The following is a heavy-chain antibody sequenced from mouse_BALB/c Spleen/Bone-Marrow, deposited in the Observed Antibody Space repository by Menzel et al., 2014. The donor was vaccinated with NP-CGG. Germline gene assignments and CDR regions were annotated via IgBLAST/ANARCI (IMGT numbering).Heavy chain of an antibody. V-gene: IGHV3-6*02. CDR2: ISYDGSN. J-gene: IGHJ3*01. Sequence: VQLKESGPGLVKPSQSLPLTCSVTGYSIISGYYCSWIRQFPGKKLEWMGYISYDGSNNYSPSLKNRISITRDTSKNQFFLKLNSVTTEDTATYYCARGFITTVVPFAYWGQGTLVTVSA. CDR3: ARGFITTVVPFAY. D-gene: IGHD1-1*01. CDR1: GYSIISGYY.